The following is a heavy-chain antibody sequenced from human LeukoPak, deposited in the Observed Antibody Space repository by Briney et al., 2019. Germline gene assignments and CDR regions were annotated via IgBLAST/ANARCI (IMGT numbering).Heavy chain of an antibody. V-gene: IGHV3-48*03. D-gene: IGHD3-10*01. CDR2: ISSSGSTI. J-gene: IGHJ4*02. Sequence: GGSLRLSCAASGFTFSSYEMNWVRQAPGKGLEWVSYISSSGSTIYYADSVKGRFTISRDNAKNSLYLQMNSLRAEDTAVYYCARGSYGSGSYYIHWGQGTLVTVSS. CDR3: ARGSYGSGSYYIH. CDR1: GFTFSSYE.